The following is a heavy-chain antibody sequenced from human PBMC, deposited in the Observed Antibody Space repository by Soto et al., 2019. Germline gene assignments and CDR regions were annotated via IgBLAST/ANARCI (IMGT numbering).Heavy chain of an antibody. V-gene: IGHV4-59*01. J-gene: IGHJ6*02. Sequence: QVQLQESGPGLVKPSETLSLTCTVSGGSISSYYWSWIRQPPGKGLEWIGYIYYSGSTNYNPSLKSRVTISVDTSKNQFSLKLSCVTAADTAVYYCARDHMVPAAISYYYYGMDVWGQGTTVTVSS. D-gene: IGHD2-2*02. CDR1: GGSISSYY. CDR2: IYYSGST. CDR3: ARDHMVPAAISYYYYGMDV.